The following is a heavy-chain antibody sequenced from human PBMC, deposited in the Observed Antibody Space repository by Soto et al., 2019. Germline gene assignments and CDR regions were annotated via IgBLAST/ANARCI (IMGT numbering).Heavy chain of an antibody. Sequence: PGGSLSLSCAASGFTISNACMSCVIQDPGKGLEWVGRIKSKTDGGTTDYAAPVKGRITISRSDSKNTLNLQMNSLKTEDTAEYYCQTVEMPEMGSDAFGIWGQGTLVTVSS. D-gene: IGHD2-2*01. CDR1: GFTISNAC. V-gene: IGHV3-15*01. CDR3: QTVEMPEMGSDAFGI. CDR2: IKSKTDGGTT. J-gene: IGHJ3*02.